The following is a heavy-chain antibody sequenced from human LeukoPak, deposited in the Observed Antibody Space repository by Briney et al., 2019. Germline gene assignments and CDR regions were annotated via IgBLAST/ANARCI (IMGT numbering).Heavy chain of an antibody. CDR1: GYTFTGYY. D-gene: IGHD3-22*01. V-gene: IGHV1-2*02. Sequence: GASVKVSCKASGYTFTGYYMHWVRQAPGQGLEWMGWINPNSGGTNSAQKFQGRVTMTRDTSISTAYMELSRLRSDDTAVYYCARGGYYDSSGYYYPFDYLGQGTLVTVSS. CDR3: ARGGYYDSSGYYYPFDY. J-gene: IGHJ4*02. CDR2: INPNSGGT.